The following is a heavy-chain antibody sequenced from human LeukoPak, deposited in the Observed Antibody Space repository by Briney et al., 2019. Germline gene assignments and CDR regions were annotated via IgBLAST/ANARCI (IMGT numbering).Heavy chain of an antibody. CDR1: GFTFSNYV. V-gene: IGHV3-23*01. J-gene: IGHJ4*02. D-gene: IGHD3-10*01. CDR2: ISGSGDST. Sequence: GGSLRLSCAASGFTFSNYVMSWVRQVPGKGLEGVSLISGSGDSTYYADSVKGRFTISRDNSKNTLYLQMNSLRAEDTAVYSCAKGRYHGSGSYLNSLDYWGQGTLVSVSS. CDR3: AKGRYHGSGSYLNSLDY.